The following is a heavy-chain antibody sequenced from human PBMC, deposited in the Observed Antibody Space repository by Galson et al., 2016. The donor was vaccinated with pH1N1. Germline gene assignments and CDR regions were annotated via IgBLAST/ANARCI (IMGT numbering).Heavy chain of an antibody. CDR2: ITWDGSGT. Sequence: SLRLSCAASGFEFDGYAMVWVRQPPGEGLQWLSLITWDGSGTYYSDSVRGRFTISRDNSKSSLFLQIDSLRPEDTALYFCAKGTVSTGTSQIDSWGQGTLVIVSS. CDR3: AKGTVSTGTSQIDS. CDR1: GFEFDGYA. D-gene: IGHD1-1*01. J-gene: IGHJ4*02. V-gene: IGHV3-43D*03.